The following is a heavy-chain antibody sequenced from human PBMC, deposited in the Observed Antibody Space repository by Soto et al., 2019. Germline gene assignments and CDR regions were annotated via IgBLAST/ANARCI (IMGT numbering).Heavy chain of an antibody. CDR1: GYTFTSYA. J-gene: IGHJ5*02. CDR2: INAGNGNT. CDR3: AKKNTALVTGWFAP. Sequence: GASVKVSCKASGYTFTSYAMYWVRQAPGQRLEWMGWINAGNGNTKYSQKFQGRVTITRDTSATTAYMELSSLRSEDTAMYYCAKKNTALVTGWFAPWGQGTLVPVSS. V-gene: IGHV1-3*01. D-gene: IGHD5-18*01.